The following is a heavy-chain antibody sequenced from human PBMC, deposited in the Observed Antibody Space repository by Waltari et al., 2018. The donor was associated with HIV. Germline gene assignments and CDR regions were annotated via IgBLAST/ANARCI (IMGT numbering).Heavy chain of an antibody. CDR1: TFRVSGKH. CDR3: ATGVRYYGP. CDR2: IYPDDTT. J-gene: IGHJ5*02. Sequence: AESGGRLIQPGGSLGLSCTASTFRVSGKHVTWSRHTPGGALEWVAVIYPDDTTHYADSVSGRFTISRAKSRTTVLLLMNGLFVDDTATYFCATGVRYYGPWGQGTRVTVSS. D-gene: IGHD3-10*01. V-gene: IGHV3-53*01.